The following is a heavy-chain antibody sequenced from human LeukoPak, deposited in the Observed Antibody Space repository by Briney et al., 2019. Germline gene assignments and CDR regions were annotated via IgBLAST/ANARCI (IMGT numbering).Heavy chain of an antibody. D-gene: IGHD4-17*01. J-gene: IGHJ4*02. Sequence: ASVKVSCKASGGTFSSYAISWVRQAPGQGLEWMGRIIPILGIANYAQKFQGRVTITADKSTSTAYMELSSLRSEDTAVYYCARSGYGDYGFDYWGQGTLVTVSS. CDR1: GGTFSSYA. CDR2: IIPILGIA. CDR3: ARSGYGDYGFDY. V-gene: IGHV1-69*04.